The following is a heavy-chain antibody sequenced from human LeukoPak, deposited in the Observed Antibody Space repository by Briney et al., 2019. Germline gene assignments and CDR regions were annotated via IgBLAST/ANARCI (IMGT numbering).Heavy chain of an antibody. CDR3: ARDVTKYGSGSSYFDY. CDR2: ISYDGSNK. Sequence: PGGSLRLSCAASGFTFSSYAMPWVRQAPGKGLEWVAVISYDGSNKYYADSVKGRFTISRDNSKNTLYLQMNSLRAEDTAVYYCARDVTKYGSGSSYFDYWGQGTLVTVSS. D-gene: IGHD3-10*01. CDR1: GFTFSSYA. V-gene: IGHV3-30*04. J-gene: IGHJ4*02.